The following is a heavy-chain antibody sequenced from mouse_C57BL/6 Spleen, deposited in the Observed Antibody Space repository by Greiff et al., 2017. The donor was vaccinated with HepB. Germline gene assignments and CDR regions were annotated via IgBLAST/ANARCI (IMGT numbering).Heavy chain of an antibody. V-gene: IGHV3-6*01. D-gene: IGHD1-1*01. CDR1: GYSITSGYY. CDR2: ISYDGSN. CDR3: ARVGYGSSYAMDY. Sequence: EVKLMESGPGLVKPSQSLSLTCSVTGYSITSGYYWNWIRQFPGNKLEWMGYISYDGSNNYNPSLKNRISITRDTSKNQFFLKLNSVTTEDTATYYCARVGYGSSYAMDYWGQGTSVTVSS. J-gene: IGHJ4*01.